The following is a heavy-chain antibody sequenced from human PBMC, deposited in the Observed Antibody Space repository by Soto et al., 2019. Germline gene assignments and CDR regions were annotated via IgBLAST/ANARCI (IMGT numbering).Heavy chain of an antibody. CDR1: GFSFSSYW. CDR3: ARVSGHSSGGSYLSYFDY. V-gene: IGHV3-7*01. D-gene: IGHD2-15*01. Sequence: EVQLVESGGGLVQPGGSLRLSCAASGFSFSSYWMTWVRQAPGKGLEWVANIRQDGSEKHSVDSVKGRFTISRDNANNSLYLQMNSLRVEDTAVYYCARVSGHSSGGSYLSYFDYWGQGTRVTVSS. CDR2: IRQDGSEK. J-gene: IGHJ4*02.